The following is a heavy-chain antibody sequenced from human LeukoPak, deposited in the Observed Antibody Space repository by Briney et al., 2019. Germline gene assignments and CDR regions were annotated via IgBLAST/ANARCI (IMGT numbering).Heavy chain of an antibody. D-gene: IGHD3-22*01. Sequence: PSETLSLTCTVSGGSFSTYYWSWIRQPPGKGLEWIGCIYYSGTTNYNPSLRSRVTISVDTSKNQFSLRLSSVTSADTALYYCARENSYYDSSAYYYGSGYFDYWGQGTLVTVSS. CDR1: GGSFSTYY. CDR2: IYYSGTT. V-gene: IGHV4-59*01. CDR3: ARENSYYDSSAYYYGSGYFDY. J-gene: IGHJ4*02.